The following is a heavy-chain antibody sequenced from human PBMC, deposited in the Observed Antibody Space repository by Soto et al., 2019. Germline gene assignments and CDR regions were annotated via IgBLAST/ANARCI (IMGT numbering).Heavy chain of an antibody. CDR3: ARGGLDYYDSSGYYPIAY. D-gene: IGHD3-22*01. J-gene: IGHJ4*02. Sequence: ASETLSLTCTVSGGSISRYYWSWIRQPPGKGLEWIGYIYYSGSTNYNPSLKSRVTISVDTSKNQFSLKLSSVTAADTAVYYCARGGLDYYDSSGYYPIAYWGQGTLVTVSS. CDR2: IYYSGST. V-gene: IGHV4-59*01. CDR1: GGSISRYY.